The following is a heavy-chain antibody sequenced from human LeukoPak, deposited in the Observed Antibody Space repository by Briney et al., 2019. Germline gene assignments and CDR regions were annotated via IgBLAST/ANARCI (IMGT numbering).Heavy chain of an antibody. Sequence: GGSLRLSCAASRFTFSTHGMHWVRQPPGKGLDWVAYIRNEGRIKYYADSVKGRFTISRDNSENTLYLQMNSLRPEDTAMYYCAKVVCSGGSCYPHTFDYWGQGILVTVSS. D-gene: IGHD2-15*01. CDR3: AKVVCSGGSCYPHTFDY. CDR1: RFTFSTHG. CDR2: IRNEGRIK. V-gene: IGHV3-30*02. J-gene: IGHJ4*02.